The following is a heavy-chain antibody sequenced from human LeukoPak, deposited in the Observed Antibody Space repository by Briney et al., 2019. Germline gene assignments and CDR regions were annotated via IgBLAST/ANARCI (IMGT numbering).Heavy chain of an antibody. Sequence: PSETLSLTCAVYGGSFSGYYWSWIRKPPGKGLEWIGEINHSGSTNYNPSLKSRVTISVDTSKNQFSLKLSSVTAADTAVYYCARGQYYDILTGYYNKTYYYYGMDVWGQGTTVTVSS. V-gene: IGHV4-34*01. CDR3: ARGQYYDILTGYYNKTYYYYGMDV. CDR1: GGSFSGYY. CDR2: INHSGST. D-gene: IGHD3-9*01. J-gene: IGHJ6*02.